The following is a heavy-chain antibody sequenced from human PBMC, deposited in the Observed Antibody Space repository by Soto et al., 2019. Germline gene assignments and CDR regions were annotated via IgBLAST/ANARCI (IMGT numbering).Heavy chain of an antibody. J-gene: IGHJ4*02. D-gene: IGHD6-19*01. Sequence: PSETLSLTCTVSGDSVTSDTKYWSWIRQPPGKALEWIAYIRSSGSTNYNPSLKSRVTISRDTCKNQFSLKMTSVTAEDTAVYYCARSGGGSGWLGGQGTLVTVSS. CDR2: IRSSGST. CDR1: GDSVTSDTKY. CDR3: ARSGGGSGWL. V-gene: IGHV4-61*01.